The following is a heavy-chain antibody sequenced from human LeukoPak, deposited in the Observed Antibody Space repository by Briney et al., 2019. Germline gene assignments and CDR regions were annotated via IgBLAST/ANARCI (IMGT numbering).Heavy chain of an antibody. CDR2: ISAYNGNT. CDR1: GYTFTSYG. D-gene: IGHD6-13*01. Sequence: ASVKVSCTASGYTFTSYGISWVRQAPGQGLEWMGWISAYNGNTNYAQKLQGRVTMTTDTSTSTAYMELRSLRSDDTAVYYCARDRIAAADAPLNWFDPWGQGTLVTVSS. V-gene: IGHV1-18*01. CDR3: ARDRIAAADAPLNWFDP. J-gene: IGHJ5*02.